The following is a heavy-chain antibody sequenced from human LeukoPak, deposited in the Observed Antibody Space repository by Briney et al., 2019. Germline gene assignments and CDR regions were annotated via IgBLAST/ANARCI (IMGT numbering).Heavy chain of an antibody. J-gene: IGHJ4*02. V-gene: IGHV4-4*07. Sequence: SETLSLTCTVSGGSISSYYWSWIRQPAGKGLEWIGRIYTSGSTNYNPSLKSRVTMSVDTSKNQLSLKLSSVTAADTAVYYCARSYYYDSSGYWDYFDYWGQGTLVTVSS. CDR1: GGSISSYY. CDR3: ARSYYYDSSGYWDYFDY. CDR2: IYTSGST. D-gene: IGHD3-22*01.